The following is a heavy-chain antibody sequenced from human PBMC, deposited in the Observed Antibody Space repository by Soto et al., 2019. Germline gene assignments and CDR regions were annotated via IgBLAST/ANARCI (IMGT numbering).Heavy chain of an antibody. CDR2: ISGDGGTT. CDR3: ARGQIPYGLDV. V-gene: IGHV3-64*02. CDR1: GFTFSKYP. J-gene: IGHJ6*02. Sequence: LRLSCTASGFTFSKYPMHWVRQAPGKGLEYVSAISGDGGTTFYADSVRGRFTMSRDNLKNTLYLQMRSLRVEDMAVYYCARGQIPYGLDVWGQGTTVTVSS.